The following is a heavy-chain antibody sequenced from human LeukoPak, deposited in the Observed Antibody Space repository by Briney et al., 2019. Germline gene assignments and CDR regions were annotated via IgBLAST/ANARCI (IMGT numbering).Heavy chain of an antibody. Sequence: ASVKVSCKASGYTFTGYYMHWVRQAPGQGLEWMGWINPNSGGTNYAQKFQGRVTMTRDTSISTAYMELSSLRSDDTGVYYCARDPAADVVVVAATPINNDYWGQGTLVTFSS. CDR3: ARDPAADVVVVAATPINNDY. CDR2: INPNSGGT. D-gene: IGHD2-15*01. CDR1: GYTFTGYY. J-gene: IGHJ4*02. V-gene: IGHV1-2*02.